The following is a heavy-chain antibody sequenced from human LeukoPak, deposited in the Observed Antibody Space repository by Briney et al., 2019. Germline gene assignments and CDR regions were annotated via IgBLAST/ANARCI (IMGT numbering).Heavy chain of an antibody. CDR2: IYYSGST. Sequence: PSETLSLTCTVSGGSISSYYWSWIRQPPGKGLEWIGHIYYSGSTNYNPSLKSRVTISVDTSKNQFSLKLSSVTAADTAVYYCARSFWDYGSGSYFPSYFDYWGQGTLVTVSS. CDR1: GGSISSYY. CDR3: ARSFWDYGSGSYFPSYFDY. V-gene: IGHV4-59*01. J-gene: IGHJ4*02. D-gene: IGHD3-10*01.